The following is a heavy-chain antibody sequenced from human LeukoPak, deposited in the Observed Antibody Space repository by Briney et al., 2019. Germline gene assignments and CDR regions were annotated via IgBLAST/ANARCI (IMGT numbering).Heavy chain of an antibody. D-gene: IGHD3-22*01. CDR1: GLTLSIYA. J-gene: IGHJ4*02. CDR3: AREMEDYYDSSGYLYY. V-gene: IGHV3-30-3*01. CDR2: ISYDGSNK. Sequence: GGSLRLSCAAYGLTLSIYAMDWVRQAPGKGLGWVAVISYDGSNKYYADSVKGRFTISRDNSKNTLYLQMNSLRAEDAAVYYCAREMEDYYDSSGYLYYWGQGTLVTVSS.